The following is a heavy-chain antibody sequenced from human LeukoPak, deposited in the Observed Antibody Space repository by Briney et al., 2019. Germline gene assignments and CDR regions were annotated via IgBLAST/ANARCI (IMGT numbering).Heavy chain of an antibody. J-gene: IGHJ3*02. V-gene: IGHV4-59*08. Sequence: SETLSLTCTVSGGSISSYYWSWIRQPPGKGLEWIGYIYYSGSTNYNPSLKSRVTISVDTSKNQFSLKLSSVTAADTAVYYCARRKTSGATIFGVVTHHDALDIWGQGTMVTVSS. CDR3: ARRKTSGATIFGVVTHHDALDI. CDR1: GGSISSYY. D-gene: IGHD3-3*01. CDR2: IYYSGST.